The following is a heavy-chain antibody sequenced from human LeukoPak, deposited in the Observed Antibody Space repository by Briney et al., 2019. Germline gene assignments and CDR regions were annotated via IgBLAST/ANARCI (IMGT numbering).Heavy chain of an antibody. CDR3: ARAPLPVADNYYYHGVDV. D-gene: IGHD6-19*01. CDR2: IYYDGRT. CDR1: DDSIRSYH. Sequence: SETLSLTCSVSDDSIRSYHWTWIRQSPGKGLEWIGYIYYDGRTNYNPSLKSRIVISLDPSKNQFSLKVTSVTTADSAVYYCARAPLPVADNYYYHGVDVWGQGTTVTVSS. J-gene: IGHJ6*02. V-gene: IGHV4-59*01.